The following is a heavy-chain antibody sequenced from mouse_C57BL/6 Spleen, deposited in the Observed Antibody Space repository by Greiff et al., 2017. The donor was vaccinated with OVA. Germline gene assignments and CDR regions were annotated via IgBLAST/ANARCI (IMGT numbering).Heavy chain of an antibody. CDR2: INPDSSTI. D-gene: IGHD1-1*01. CDR3: AQLDGSSLPFAD. V-gene: IGHV4-1*01. Sequence: EVLLVESGGGLVQPGGSLKLSCAASGFAFSRYWMSWVRRAPGKGLEWIGEINPDSSTINYAPSLKDKFTISRDNAKNTLYLQMSKVRSEDTALDYCAQLDGSSLPFADWGQGTLVTVSA. CDR1: GFAFSRYW. J-gene: IGHJ3*01.